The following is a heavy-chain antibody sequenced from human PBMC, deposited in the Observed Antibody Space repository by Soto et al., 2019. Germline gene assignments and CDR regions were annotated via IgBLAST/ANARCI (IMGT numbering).Heavy chain of an antibody. Sequence: QVQLQESGPGLVKPSGNLSLTCAVSGGSISSSNWWTWVRQPPGKGLEWIGEIYHSGSTYYNSSLKSRVTISVDRSKNHFFLNLTSVTAADTAVYYCASYLKFFQIWGQGTKVTVSS. CDR2: IYHSGST. J-gene: IGHJ3*02. CDR3: ASYLKFFQI. CDR1: GGSISSSNW. V-gene: IGHV4-4*02.